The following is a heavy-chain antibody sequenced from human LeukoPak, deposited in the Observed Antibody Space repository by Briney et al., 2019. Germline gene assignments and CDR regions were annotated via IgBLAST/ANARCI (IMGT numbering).Heavy chain of an antibody. D-gene: IGHD6-25*01. V-gene: IGHV1-2*02. CDR2: INPHSGAT. CDR1: GYTFTDYY. Sequence: ASVKVSCKASGYTFTDYYIHWVRQAPGQGLEWMGWINPHSGATHYAQKFQARVTMTRDTSISTAYKELNRLRSDDTAVYFCARAGPRPRNWFDPWGQGTLVTVSS. J-gene: IGHJ5*02. CDR3: ARAGPRPRNWFDP.